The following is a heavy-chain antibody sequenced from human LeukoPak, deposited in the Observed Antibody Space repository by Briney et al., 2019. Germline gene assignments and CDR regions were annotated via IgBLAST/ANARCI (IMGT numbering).Heavy chain of an antibody. J-gene: IGHJ3*02. V-gene: IGHV1-69*13. CDR1: GYTFTNYD. Sequence: SVKVSCKASGYTFTNYDINWVRQAPGQGLEWMGGIIPIFGTANYAQKFQARVTITADESTSTAYMEMSSLRSEDTAVYYCGRVSCGGNCYSLIGTFDIWGQGTMVTVSS. CDR3: GRVSCGGNCYSLIGTFDI. CDR2: IIPIFGTA. D-gene: IGHD2-15*01.